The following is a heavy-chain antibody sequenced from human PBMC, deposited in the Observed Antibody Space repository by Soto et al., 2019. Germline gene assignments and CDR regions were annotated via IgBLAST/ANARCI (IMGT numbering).Heavy chain of an antibody. Sequence: HSLSSAVDGGYLIVYDGSWLRQHPGKGLEWIGYIYYSGSTYYNPSLKSRVTISVDTSKNQFSLKPSSVTAADTAVYYCARDNDHLPVWGQGTRVTVS. CDR1: GGYLIVYD. CDR3: ARDNDHLPV. D-gene: IGHD2-8*01. J-gene: IGHJ4*02. V-gene: IGHV4-31*11. CDR2: IYYSGST.